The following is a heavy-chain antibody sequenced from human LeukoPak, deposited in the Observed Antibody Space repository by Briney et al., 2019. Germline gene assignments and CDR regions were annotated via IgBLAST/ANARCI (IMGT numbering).Heavy chain of an antibody. D-gene: IGHD6-19*01. V-gene: IGHV3-21*01. CDR3: ARDLILGYSSGWSPDY. CDR1: GFTFSSYS. CDR2: ISSSSSYI. J-gene: IGHJ4*02. Sequence: GGSLRLSYAASGFTFSSYSMNWVRQAPGKGLEWVSSISSSSSYIYYADSVKGRFTISRDNAKNSLYLQMNSLRAEDTAVYYCARDLILGYSSGWSPDYWGQGTLVTVSS.